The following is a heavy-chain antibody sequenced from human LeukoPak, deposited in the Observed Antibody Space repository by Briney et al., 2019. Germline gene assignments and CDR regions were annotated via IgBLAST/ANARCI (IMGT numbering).Heavy chain of an antibody. J-gene: IGHJ4*02. CDR2: IGSSSSPI. CDR1: GFTFSAYS. CDR3: ARDQAYSFDY. Sequence: GGSLRLSCAASGFTFSAYSMNWISQDPEKGLEWVSYIGSSSSPIYYADSVKGRFTISRDNAKNSLYLQMDSLRAEDTAVYYCARDQAYSFDYWGQGTLVTVSS. V-gene: IGHV3-48*01. D-gene: IGHD4-11*01.